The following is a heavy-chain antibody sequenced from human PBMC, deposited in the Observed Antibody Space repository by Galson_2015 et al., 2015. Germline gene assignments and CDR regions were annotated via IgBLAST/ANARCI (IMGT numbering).Heavy chain of an antibody. CDR1: GDTFSTYT. CDR2: IIPIFGTA. CDR3: ARGSGKYDGSATHHYYYYIDV. V-gene: IGHV1-69*13. J-gene: IGHJ6*03. Sequence: SVKVSCKASGDTFSTYTISWVRQAPGQGLEWMGGIIPIFGTANYAQKFQGRVTITADESTSTAYMELSSLRSEDTAVFFCARGSGKYDGSATHHYYYYIDVWGKGTAVTVSS. D-gene: IGHD3-10*01.